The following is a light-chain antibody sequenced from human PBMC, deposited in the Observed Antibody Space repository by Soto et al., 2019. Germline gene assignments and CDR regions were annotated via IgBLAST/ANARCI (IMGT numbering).Light chain of an antibody. J-gene: IGKJ5*01. CDR1: QSVRGN. CDR3: QQYNNWPFIT. V-gene: IGKV3-15*01. CDR2: GAS. Sequence: EIVMTQSPATLSVSPGERATLSCRASQSVRGNLAWYQQKPGQSPRLLIYGASSRATGIPARFSGSGSGTEFTLTISSVHSEDFAVYYCQQYNNWPFITFGQGTRLEIK.